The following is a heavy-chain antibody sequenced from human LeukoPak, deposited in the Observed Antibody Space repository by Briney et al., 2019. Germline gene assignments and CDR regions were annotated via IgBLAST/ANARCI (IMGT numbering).Heavy chain of an antibody. D-gene: IGHD6-13*01. V-gene: IGHV4-59*01. J-gene: IGHJ4*02. CDR3: ARAVIAEAGQDFLDY. CDR2: IYYSGST. CDR1: GGSISSYY. Sequence: SETLSLTCTVSGGSISSYYWSWIRQPPGKGLEWIGYIYYSGSTNYNPSLKSRVTISVDTSKNQFSLKLSSVTAADTAVYYCARAVIAEAGQDFLDYWGQGTLVTVSS.